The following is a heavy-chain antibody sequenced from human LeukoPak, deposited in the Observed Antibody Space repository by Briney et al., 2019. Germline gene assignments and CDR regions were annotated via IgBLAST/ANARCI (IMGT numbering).Heavy chain of an antibody. CDR1: GGSISTYY. J-gene: IGHJ6*02. CDR2: IYSSGTT. V-gene: IGHV4-59*08. Sequence: PSETLSLTCTISGGSISTYYWSWIRQPPGKGLEWIGYIYSSGTTNYNPSLKSRVTISVDTSKNQFSLNLTSATAADTAVYYCARQGDSVDTSGWGYYYYGLDVWGQGTTVTVSS. CDR3: ARQGDSVDTSGWGYYYYGLDV. D-gene: IGHD3-22*01.